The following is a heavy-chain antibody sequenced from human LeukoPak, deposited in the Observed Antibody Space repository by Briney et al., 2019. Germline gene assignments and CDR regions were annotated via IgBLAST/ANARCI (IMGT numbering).Heavy chain of an antibody. V-gene: IGHV4-4*07. J-gene: IGHJ3*02. CDR1: GGSISSYY. CDR3: AREGPRIFGVVGNAFDI. D-gene: IGHD3-3*01. CDR2: IYTSGST. Sequence: SETLSLTCTVSGGSISSYYWSWIRQPAGKGLEWIGRIYTSGSTNYNPTLKSRVTISLDTSKNQFSLRLSSVTAADTAVYYCAREGPRIFGVVGNAFDIWGQGTMVTVSS.